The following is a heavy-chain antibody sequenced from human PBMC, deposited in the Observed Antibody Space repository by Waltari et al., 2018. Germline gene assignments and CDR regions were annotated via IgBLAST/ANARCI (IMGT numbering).Heavy chain of an antibody. CDR1: GASISSIVHY. Sequence: LQLQESGPGLVKPSETVTLAGNVSGASISSIVHYWGWIRQPPGKGLELIGSVYFTGTTYYNPSVKSRISISVDTSKSQFSLRLTSVTAADTAVYYCARAYDSTGYYRYFDLWGRGTLVTVSS. CDR3: ARAYDSTGYYRYFDL. J-gene: IGHJ2*01. D-gene: IGHD3-22*01. V-gene: IGHV4-39*01. CDR2: VYFTGTT.